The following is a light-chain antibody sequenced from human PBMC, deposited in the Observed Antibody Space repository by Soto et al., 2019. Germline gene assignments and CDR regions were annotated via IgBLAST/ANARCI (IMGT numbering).Light chain of an antibody. V-gene: IGLV2-14*03. CDR3: SSYTSSSTNV. CDR1: SRDVGGYNY. J-gene: IGLJ1*01. Sequence: QSALTQPASVSGSPGQSITISCTGTSRDVGGYNYVSWYQHHPGKAPKIISYDGGDRPSGVSYRFSGSKSGNTASLTISGPQAVDEADYYCSSYTSSSTNVFGTGTKLTVL. CDR2: DGG.